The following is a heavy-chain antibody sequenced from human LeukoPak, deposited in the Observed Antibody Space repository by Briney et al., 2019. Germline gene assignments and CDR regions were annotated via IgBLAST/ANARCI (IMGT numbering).Heavy chain of an antibody. CDR3: ARDSGMATIYFDY. J-gene: IGHJ4*02. V-gene: IGHV1-69*04. Sequence: ASVKVSCKASGGTFSIYAISWVRQAPGQGLEWMGRIIPILGIANYAQKFQGRVTITADKSTSTAYMELSSLRSEDTAVYYCARDSGMATIYFDYWGQGTLVTVSS. CDR1: GGTFSIYA. CDR2: IIPILGIA. D-gene: IGHD5-24*01.